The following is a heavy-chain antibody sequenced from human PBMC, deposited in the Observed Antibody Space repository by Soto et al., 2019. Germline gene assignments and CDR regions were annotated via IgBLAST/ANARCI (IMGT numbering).Heavy chain of an antibody. J-gene: IGHJ5*02. CDR2: FDPDDAET. CDR1: GSTLTELA. Sequence: ASVKVSCKVSGSTLTELAMHWARQAPGKWLGLMVGFDPDDAETIYAEKFQGRVIMADDTSTDTAYMELSSLRPEDTALYYWATVGYDSSGYYPPWGQGTLVTVSA. V-gene: IGHV1-24*01. CDR3: ATVGYDSSGYYPP. D-gene: IGHD3-22*01.